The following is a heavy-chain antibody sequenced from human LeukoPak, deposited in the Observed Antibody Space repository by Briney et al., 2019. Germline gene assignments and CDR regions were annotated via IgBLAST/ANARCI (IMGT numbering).Heavy chain of an antibody. CDR3: ARDRRGVDTAMGEQFDY. J-gene: IGHJ4*02. Sequence: ASVTVSCKASVYTFTIYYMHWVRHAPGQGPEWMGWINPNSGGTNYAEKFQGRVTMARDTSISTDYMELSRLRSDDTAVYYCARDRRGVDTAMGEQFDYWGQGTLVTVSS. V-gene: IGHV1-2*02. D-gene: IGHD5-18*01. CDR1: VYTFTIYY. CDR2: INPNSGGT.